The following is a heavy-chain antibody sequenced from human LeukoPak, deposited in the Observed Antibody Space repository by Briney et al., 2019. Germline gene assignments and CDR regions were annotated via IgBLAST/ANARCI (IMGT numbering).Heavy chain of an antibody. D-gene: IGHD5-18*01. J-gene: IGHJ6*02. CDR2: ISSSSSYI. Sequence: SGGSLRLSCAASGFTFSSYSMNWVRQAPGKGLEWVSSISSSSSYIYYADSVKGRFTISRDNAKNSLYLQMNSLRAEDTAVYYCARLTAMVTRYGMDVWGQGTTVTVSS. CDR3: ARLTAMVTRYGMDV. V-gene: IGHV3-21*01. CDR1: GFTFSSYS.